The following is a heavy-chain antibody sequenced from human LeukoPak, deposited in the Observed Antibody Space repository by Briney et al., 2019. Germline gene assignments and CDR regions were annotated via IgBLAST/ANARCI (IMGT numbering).Heavy chain of an antibody. D-gene: IGHD6-19*01. Sequence: SGTLSLTCTVPGGSISPYYWSWVPQPPGKGRGWIGSFFNGGTTNYTPSLQCRATISVDTSTNQLSLRLSSVTAADTAIYYCAGGPRWLAFDYWGQRTLVTVFS. CDR2: FFNGGTT. CDR1: GGSISPYY. J-gene: IGHJ4*02. CDR3: AGGPRWLAFDY. V-gene: IGHV4-59*08.